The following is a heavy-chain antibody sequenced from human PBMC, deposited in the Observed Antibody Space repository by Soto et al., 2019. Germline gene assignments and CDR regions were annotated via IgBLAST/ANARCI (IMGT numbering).Heavy chain of an antibody. CDR2: ISAYNGNR. CDR3: ARDGITLAGSFDY. V-gene: IGHV1-18*01. CDR1: GYTFFNYG. D-gene: IGHD6-19*01. J-gene: IGHJ4*02. Sequence: ASVKVSCKASGYTFFNYGISWVRQAPGQGLEWMGWISAYNGNRNYAGKFQGRATMTTETSTSTAYMELRSLRSDDTAVYYCARDGITLAGSFDYWGQGTRVTVSS.